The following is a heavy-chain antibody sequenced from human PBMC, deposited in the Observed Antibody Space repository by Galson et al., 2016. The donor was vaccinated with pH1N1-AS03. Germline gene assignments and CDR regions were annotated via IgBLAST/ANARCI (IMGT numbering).Heavy chain of an antibody. D-gene: IGHD3-16*01. J-gene: IGHJ6*02. CDR1: GGTFSGFF. Sequence: SETLSLTCDVLGGTFSGFFWNWVRQSSGKGLEWIGEVDHSGIITYNPFLRSRLNISLDTSSGQFSLKLTSVTAADTAVYVCARLLGKAFPRLGRNFGMDVWGQGTTVTVSS. CDR2: VDHSGII. CDR3: ARLLGKAFPRLGRNFGMDV. V-gene: IGHV4-34*01.